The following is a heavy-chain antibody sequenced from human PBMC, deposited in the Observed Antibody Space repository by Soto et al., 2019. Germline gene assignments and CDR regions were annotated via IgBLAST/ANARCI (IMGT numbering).Heavy chain of an antibody. CDR2: IIPVFGRP. CDR3: AREASVYDF. V-gene: IGHV1-69*13. Sequence: SVKVSCKASGGTFSSFGISWVRQAPGQGLEWMGGIIPVFGRPNYAQRFRGRLTITADESTNTSYMELIDLTSEDTAVYYCAREASVYDFWGQASQVTFSS. D-gene: IGHD5-12*01. J-gene: IGHJ1*01. CDR1: GGTFSSFG.